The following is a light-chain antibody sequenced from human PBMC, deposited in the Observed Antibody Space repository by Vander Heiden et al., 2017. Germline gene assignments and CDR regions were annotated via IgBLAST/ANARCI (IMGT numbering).Light chain of an antibody. CDR2: VAS. V-gene: IGKV1-39*01. CDR3: QQSYSTPLT. Sequence: DLQMTQSPSSLSASVGDRVTITCRASQSISSYLNWYQQKPGKAPQVLIYVASSLQSGVPSRFSGSGSGTDFTLTISSLQPEDFATYYCQQSYSTPLTFGGGTKVEIK. J-gene: IGKJ4*01. CDR1: QSISSY.